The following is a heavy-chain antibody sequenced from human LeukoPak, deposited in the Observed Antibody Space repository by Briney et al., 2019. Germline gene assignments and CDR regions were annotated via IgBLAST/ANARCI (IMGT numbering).Heavy chain of an antibody. CDR1: DASFSGYY. Sequence: PAETLSLTCAISDASFSGYYWSWIRQPPGKGLEGIGEINHSGSTNYNPSLKSRVTISVDTSKNQSSLKLSSVTAADTAVYYCARAAPYDSSGYYDFDYWGQGTLVTVSS. D-gene: IGHD3-22*01. V-gene: IGHV4-34*01. CDR3: ARAAPYDSSGYYDFDY. J-gene: IGHJ4*02. CDR2: INHSGST.